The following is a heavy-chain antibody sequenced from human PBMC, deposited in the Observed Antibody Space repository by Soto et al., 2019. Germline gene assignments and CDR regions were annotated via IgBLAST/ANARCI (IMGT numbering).Heavy chain of an antibody. Sequence: QVQLQESGPGLVKPSQTLSLTCTLSGGSISNGGYYWSWIRQHPGKGLEWIGYIYYSGSTYYNPSLTSRVTISVDASKNQVSLKLSSMTAADTAVYYCAGAWIQTRYFDLWGRGTLVTVSS. CDR3: AGAWIQTRYFDL. J-gene: IGHJ2*01. V-gene: IGHV4-31*03. CDR2: IYYSGST. CDR1: GGSISNGGYY. D-gene: IGHD5-18*01.